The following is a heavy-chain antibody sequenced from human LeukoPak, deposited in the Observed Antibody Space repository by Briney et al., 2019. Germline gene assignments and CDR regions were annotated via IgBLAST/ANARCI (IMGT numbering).Heavy chain of an antibody. V-gene: IGHV3-33*01. CDR1: GFTFSSYG. D-gene: IGHD2-15*01. CDR2: IWYDGSNK. Sequence: PGGSLRLSCAASGFTFSSYGMHWVRQAPGKGLEWVAVIWYDGSNKYYADSVKGRFTISRDNSKNTLYLQMNSLRAEDTAVYYCARHLLRYCSGGSCPNFDYWGQGTLVTVSS. J-gene: IGHJ4*02. CDR3: ARHLLRYCSGGSCPNFDY.